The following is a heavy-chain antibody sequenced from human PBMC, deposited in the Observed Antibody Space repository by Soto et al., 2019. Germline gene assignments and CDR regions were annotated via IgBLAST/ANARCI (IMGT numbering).Heavy chain of an antibody. CDR2: IYYSGST. V-gene: IGHV4-59*01. CDR1: GGSISSYY. Sequence: SETLSLTCTVSGGSISSYYWSWIRQPPGKGLEWIGYIYYSGSTNYNPSLKSRVTISVDTSKNQFSLKLSSVTAADTALYYCAREGYSSGWYGSYFGYWGQGTLVTVSS. D-gene: IGHD6-19*01. CDR3: AREGYSSGWYGSYFGY. J-gene: IGHJ4*02.